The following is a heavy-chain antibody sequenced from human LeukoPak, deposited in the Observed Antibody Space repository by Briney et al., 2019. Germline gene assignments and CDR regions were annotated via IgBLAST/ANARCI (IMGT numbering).Heavy chain of an antibody. CDR3: ARHSPAAPEGFDI. CDR1: GGSISNRSYY. Sequence: WETLSLTCTDSGGSISNRSYYWAWIRQPPGKGLEWIGSIYYSGSTYYNPSLKRRLTISVDTSKSQFSLKLSSVTAADTAVYYCARHSPAAPEGFDIWGQGTMVTVSS. J-gene: IGHJ3*02. CDR2: IYYSGST. V-gene: IGHV4-39*01. D-gene: IGHD2-2*01.